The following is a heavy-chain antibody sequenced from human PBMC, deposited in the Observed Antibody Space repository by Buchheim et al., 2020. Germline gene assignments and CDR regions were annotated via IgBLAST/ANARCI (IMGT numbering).Heavy chain of an antibody. Sequence: QVQLQESGPGLVKPSQTLSLTCTVSGGSISSGSYYWSWIRQPAGKGLEWIGRIYTSGSTNYNPSLKSRVTISVDTSKNQFSLKLSSVTAADTAVYYCARTSIFGVGPQDYYYYGMDVWGQGTT. CDR3: ARTSIFGVGPQDYYYYGMDV. D-gene: IGHD3-3*01. CDR2: IYTSGST. CDR1: GGSISSGSYY. J-gene: IGHJ6*02. V-gene: IGHV4-61*02.